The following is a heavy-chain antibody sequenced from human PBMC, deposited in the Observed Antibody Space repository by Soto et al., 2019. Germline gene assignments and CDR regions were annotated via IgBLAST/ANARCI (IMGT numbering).Heavy chain of an antibody. CDR3: ANIYGDPKNYYYGMDV. V-gene: IGHV3-30*18. J-gene: IGHJ6*02. CDR1: GFTFSSYG. D-gene: IGHD4-17*01. CDR2: ISYDGSNK. Sequence: GGSLRLSCAASGFTFSSYGMHWVRQAPGKGLEWVAVISYDGSNKYYADSVKGRFTISRDNSKNTLYLQMNSLRAEDTAVYYCANIYGDPKNYYYGMDVWGQGTTVTVSS.